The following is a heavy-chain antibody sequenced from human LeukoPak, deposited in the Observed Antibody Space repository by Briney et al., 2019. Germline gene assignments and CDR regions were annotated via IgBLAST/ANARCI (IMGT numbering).Heavy chain of an antibody. Sequence: SETLSLTCTVSGGSISSYYWSWIRQPPGKGLEWIGYIYYSGSTNYNPSLKSRVTISVDTSKNQFSLKLSSVTAADTAVYYCARDPDSEWELSLDYWGQGTLVTVSS. J-gene: IGHJ4*02. V-gene: IGHV4-59*01. CDR3: ARDPDSEWELSLDY. CDR1: GGSISSYY. CDR2: IYYSGST. D-gene: IGHD1-26*01.